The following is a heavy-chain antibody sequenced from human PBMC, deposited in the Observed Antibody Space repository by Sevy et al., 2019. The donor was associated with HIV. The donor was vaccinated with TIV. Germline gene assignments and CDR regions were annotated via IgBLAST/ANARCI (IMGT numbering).Heavy chain of an antibody. CDR3: ARRPRGYCSGGSCYGAFDI. CDR1: GYSFTSYW. CDR2: IYPGDSDT. D-gene: IGHD2-15*01. Sequence: GESLKISCKGSGYSFTSYWIGWVRQMPGKGLEWMGIIYPGDSDTRYSPSFQGHVTISADKSISTAYLQWSSLKASDTAMYYCARRPRGYCSGGSCYGAFDIWGQGTMVTVSS. J-gene: IGHJ3*02. V-gene: IGHV5-51*01.